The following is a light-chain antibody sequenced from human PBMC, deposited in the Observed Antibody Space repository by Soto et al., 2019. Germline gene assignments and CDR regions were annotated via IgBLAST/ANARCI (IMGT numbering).Light chain of an antibody. J-gene: IGLJ1*01. CDR3: CSYTRTSNHYF. CDR1: SXDIGDYDY. V-gene: IGLV2-14*01. CDR2: EVR. Sequence: QSALTQPASVSGSPGQSITISCTGTSXDIGDYDYVSWYQQRPGRGPKLMIYEVRYRPSGVSNRFSGSKSGNTASLTISGLQAEDEADYYCCSYTRTSNHYFFGSGTKVTVL.